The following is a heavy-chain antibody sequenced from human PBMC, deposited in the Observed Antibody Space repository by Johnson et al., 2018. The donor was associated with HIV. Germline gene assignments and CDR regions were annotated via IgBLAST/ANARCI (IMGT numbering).Heavy chain of an antibody. CDR3: TRVSSTSWALDI. CDR2: ISGSGGST. V-gene: IGHV3-23*04. D-gene: IGHD2-15*01. J-gene: IGHJ3*02. Sequence: VLLVESGGGVVQPGRSLRLSCAASGFTFSSYAMSWVRQAPGKGLEWVSAISGSGGSTYYADSVKGRFTISRDNSKNTLYLQMNSRRGDDTAVYYCTRVSSTSWALDIWGQGTLVTVSS. CDR1: GFTFSSYA.